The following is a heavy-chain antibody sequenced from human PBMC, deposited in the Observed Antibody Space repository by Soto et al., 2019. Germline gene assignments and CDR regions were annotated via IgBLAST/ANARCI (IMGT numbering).Heavy chain of an antibody. J-gene: IGHJ4*02. CDR3: GRCSSSTKVEY. V-gene: IGHV1-69*01. D-gene: IGHD6-6*01. Sequence: QVQLVQSGSEVKKPGSSVRVSCKASGGSVSNSAISWLRQAPGQGLEWMGGIIPIFGPAIYARKFQGRFTISAVQSTGTAYMELNNVRCDDTAVYYCGRCSSSTKVEYWGQGTLVTVSS. CDR1: GGSVSNSA. CDR2: IIPIFGPA.